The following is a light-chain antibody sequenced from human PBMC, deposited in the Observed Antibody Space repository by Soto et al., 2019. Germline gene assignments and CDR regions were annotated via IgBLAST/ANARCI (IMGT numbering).Light chain of an antibody. J-gene: IGKJ1*01. CDR1: QSVLYSSNNKNY. CDR2: WAS. V-gene: IGKV4-1*01. Sequence: DIVMTQSPDSLAVSLGERATINCKSSQSVLYSSNNKNYLAWYQQRPGQPPKLLIHWASTRESGVPDRFSGSGSGTEFTLTISSQQAEDVADYYCHQYYSTPPAFGQGTKVEIK. CDR3: HQYYSTPPA.